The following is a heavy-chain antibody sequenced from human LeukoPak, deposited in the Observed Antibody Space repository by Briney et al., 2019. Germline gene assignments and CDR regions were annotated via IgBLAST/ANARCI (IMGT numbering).Heavy chain of an antibody. CDR3: ASIAVPGGNY. D-gene: IGHD6-19*01. V-gene: IGHV5-51*01. J-gene: IGHJ4*02. Sequence: GESLKISCKASGYTFTNYWIGWVRQMPGKGLEWMGIIYPGDSDTRYSPSFQGQVTILADKSISTAYLQWSSLKASDTAMYYCASIAVPGGNYWGQGTLVSVSS. CDR1: GYTFTNYW. CDR2: IYPGDSDT.